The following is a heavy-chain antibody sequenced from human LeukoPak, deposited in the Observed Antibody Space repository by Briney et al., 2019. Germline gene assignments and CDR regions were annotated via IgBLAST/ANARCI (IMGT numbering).Heavy chain of an antibody. CDR1: GFTFSNYG. D-gene: IGHD6-19*01. CDR2: ISSSGSTI. V-gene: IGHV3-11*04. CDR3: ARGHGSGWGMDKTSDY. J-gene: IGHJ4*02. Sequence: GGSLRLSCAASGFTFSNYGMSWIRQAPGKGLEWVSYISSSGSTIYYADSVKGRFTISRDNAKNSLYLQMNSLRAEDTAVYYCARGHGSGWGMDKTSDYGGQGTLVTVSS.